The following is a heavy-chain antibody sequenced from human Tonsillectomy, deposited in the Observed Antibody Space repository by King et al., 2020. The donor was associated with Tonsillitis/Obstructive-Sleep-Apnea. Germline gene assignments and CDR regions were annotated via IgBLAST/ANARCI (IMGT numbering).Heavy chain of an antibody. J-gene: IGHJ3*02. Sequence: VQLVESGGGLVQPGGSLRLSCAASGFTFSTYWMSWVRQAPGKGLEWVANIKHDGSEKYYVDSVKGRFTISRDNAKNSLDLQMNSLRVEDTAVYYCARDPPFPTYYYGPGTNDGFDIWGQGTMVTVS. CDR2: IKHDGSEK. CDR3: ARDPPFPTYYYGPGTNDGFDI. D-gene: IGHD3-10*01. CDR1: GFTFSTYW. V-gene: IGHV3-7*01.